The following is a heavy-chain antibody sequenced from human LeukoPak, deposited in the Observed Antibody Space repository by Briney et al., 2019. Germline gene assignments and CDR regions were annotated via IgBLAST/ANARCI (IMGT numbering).Heavy chain of an antibody. CDR2: IYYSGIT. CDR3: AGYYDILTADDAFDI. Sequence: PSETLSLTCIVSGGSISSYYWSWIRQLPGKGLEWIGYIYYSGITNYNPSLKSRVTISVDTSKNQFSLKLSSVTAADTAVYYCAGYYDILTADDAFDIWGQGTMVTVSS. D-gene: IGHD3-9*01. J-gene: IGHJ3*02. CDR1: GGSISSYY. V-gene: IGHV4-59*12.